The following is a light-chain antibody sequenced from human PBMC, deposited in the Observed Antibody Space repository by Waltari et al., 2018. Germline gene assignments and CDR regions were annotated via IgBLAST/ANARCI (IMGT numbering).Light chain of an antibody. V-gene: IGLV2-23*01. CDR1: STDLASYNL. CDR2: EAT. J-gene: IGLJ1*01. Sequence: QSALSQPASVSGSPGQSLTITCTGASTDLASYNLVAWYQHHPNRAPKLIIYEATKRPSGISHRFCCAKASAAASLRISVLQADDEAYYYCCSYTGSSTSYGCGGGTKVTVL. CDR3: CSYTGSSTSYG.